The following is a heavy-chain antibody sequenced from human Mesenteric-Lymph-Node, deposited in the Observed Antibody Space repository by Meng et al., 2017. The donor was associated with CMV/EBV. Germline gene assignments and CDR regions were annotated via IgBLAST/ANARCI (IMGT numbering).Heavy chain of an antibody. CDR1: GGTFSSYA. J-gene: IGHJ4*02. CDR2: IIPIFGTA. Sequence: VSSKASGGTFSSYAISWVRQAPGQGLEWMGGIIPIFGTANYAQKFQGRVTITADESTSTAYMELSSLRSEDTAVYYCAAMVRGVPDYWGQGTLVTVSS. D-gene: IGHD3-10*01. CDR3: AAMVRGVPDY. V-gene: IGHV1-69*01.